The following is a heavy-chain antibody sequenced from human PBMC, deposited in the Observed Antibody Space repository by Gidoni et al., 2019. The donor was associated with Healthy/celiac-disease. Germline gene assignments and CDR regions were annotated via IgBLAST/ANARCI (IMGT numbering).Heavy chain of an antibody. J-gene: IGHJ6*02. D-gene: IGHD2-21*01. CDR2: ISYDGSNK. Sequence: QVQLVESGGGVVQPGRSLRLSCAASGFTFSSYGMHWVRQAPGKGLEWVAVISYDGSNKYYADSVKGRFTISRDNSKNTLYLQMNSLRAEDTAVYYCAKVSCGGDCYGYYYYGMDVWGQGTTVTVSS. CDR1: GFTFSSYG. CDR3: AKVSCGGDCYGYYYYGMDV. V-gene: IGHV3-30*18.